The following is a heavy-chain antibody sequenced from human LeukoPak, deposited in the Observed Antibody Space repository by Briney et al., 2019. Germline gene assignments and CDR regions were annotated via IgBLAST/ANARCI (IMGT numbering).Heavy chain of an antibody. V-gene: IGHV1-2*06. Sequence: ASVKVSCKASGYTFTGFFIHWLRQAPGQGLEWMGLMNPNSGGANYAPKFQGRVTMTRDTAISTAYMELSGLRFDDTAVYYWARGQCGSASCQRNWFDPCGHGSLVSVS. CDR1: GYTFTGFF. D-gene: IGHD2-2*01. CDR2: MNPNSGGA. J-gene: IGHJ5*02. CDR3: ARGQCGSASCQRNWFDP.